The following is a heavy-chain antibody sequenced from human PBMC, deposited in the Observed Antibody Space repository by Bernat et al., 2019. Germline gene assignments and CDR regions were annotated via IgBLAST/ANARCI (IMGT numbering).Heavy chain of an antibody. D-gene: IGHD6-13*01. CDR2: IYWDDDK. Sequence: QITLKESGPTLVKPTQTLTLTCTFSGFSLSTSGVGVGWIRQPPGKALEWLALIYWDDDKRYSPSLKSRLTITKDTSKNQVVLTITNMDPVDTATYYCAHYVEAGTGDDAFDIWGQGTMVTVSS. V-gene: IGHV2-5*02. CDR1: GFSLSTSGVG. J-gene: IGHJ3*02. CDR3: AHYVEAGTGDDAFDI.